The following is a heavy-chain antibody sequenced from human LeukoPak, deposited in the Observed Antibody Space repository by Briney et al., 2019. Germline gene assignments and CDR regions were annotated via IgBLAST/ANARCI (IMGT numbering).Heavy chain of an antibody. J-gene: IGHJ4*02. D-gene: IGHD3-3*01. CDR1: GGSVSSGSYY. Sequence: PSETLSLTCTVSGGSVSSGSYYWSWIRQPPGKGLEWIGYIYYSGSTNYNPSLKSRVTISVDTSKNQFSLKLSSVTAADTAVYYCARDNRDDFWSGYYNYFDYWGRGTLVTVSS. V-gene: IGHV4-61*01. CDR2: IYYSGST. CDR3: ARDNRDDFWSGYYNYFDY.